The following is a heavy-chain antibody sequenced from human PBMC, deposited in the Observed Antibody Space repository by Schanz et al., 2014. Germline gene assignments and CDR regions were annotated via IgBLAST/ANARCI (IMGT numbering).Heavy chain of an antibody. CDR3: ARAGYDADNWFDP. CDR2: MNESHSTI. CDR1: GFTFSSYA. J-gene: IGHJ5*02. V-gene: IGHV3-23*01. Sequence: EVQLLESGGGLVQPGGSLRLSCAASGFTFSSYAMSWVRQAPGKGLEWVSAMNESHSTIYYADSVKGRFTISRDNAKNSLFLQMNSLRAEDTAVYYCARAGYDADNWFDPWGQGTLVTVSS. D-gene: IGHD2-2*01.